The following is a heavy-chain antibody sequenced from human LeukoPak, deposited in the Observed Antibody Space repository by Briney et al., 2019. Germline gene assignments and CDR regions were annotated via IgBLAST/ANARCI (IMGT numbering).Heavy chain of an antibody. CDR3: ARAQYYDILTGYSTPFY. CDR2: INPNSGGT. D-gene: IGHD3-9*01. V-gene: IGHV1-2*02. J-gene: IGHJ4*02. CDR1: GYTLTELS. Sequence: ASVKVSCKVSGYTLTELSMHWVRQAPGQGLEWMGWINPNSGGTNYAQKFQGRVTMTRDTSISTAYMELSRLRSDDTAVYYCARAQYYDILTGYSTPFYWGQGTLVTVSS.